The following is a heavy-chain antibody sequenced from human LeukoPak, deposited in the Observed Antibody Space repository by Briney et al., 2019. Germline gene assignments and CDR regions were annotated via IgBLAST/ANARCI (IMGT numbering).Heavy chain of an antibody. V-gene: IGHV3-7*05. CDR2: IDQSGGRN. J-gene: IGHJ3*02. CDR1: GFTFSRFW. Sequence: GGSLRLSCAASGFTFSRFWMNWVRQAPGRGLEWVANIDQSGGRNNYVDSVEGRFTISRDNAKNSLFLEMSSLRADDTAVYFCARDVEGGAFDIWGQGTTVTVSS. D-gene: IGHD3-16*01. CDR3: ARDVEGGAFDI.